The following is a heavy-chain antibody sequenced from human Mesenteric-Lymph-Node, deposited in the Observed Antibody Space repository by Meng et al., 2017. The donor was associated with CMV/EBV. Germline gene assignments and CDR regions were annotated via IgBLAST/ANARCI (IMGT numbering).Heavy chain of an antibody. V-gene: IGHV3-74*01. CDR1: FTFSSYW. CDR2: INSDGSST. J-gene: IGHJ1*01. Sequence: FTFSSYWMHWVRQAPGKGLVWVSRINSDGSSTSYADSVKGRFTISRDNAKNTLYLQMNSLRAEDTAVYYCARVTIAAADSNAEYFQHWGQGTLVTVSS. CDR3: ARVTIAAADSNAEYFQH. D-gene: IGHD6-13*01.